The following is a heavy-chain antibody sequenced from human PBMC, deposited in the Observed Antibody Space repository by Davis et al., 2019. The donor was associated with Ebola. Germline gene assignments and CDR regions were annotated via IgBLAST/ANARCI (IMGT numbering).Heavy chain of an antibody. CDR1: EFGFNTFE. V-gene: IGHV3-48*03. D-gene: IGHD3-3*01. Sequence: GESLKISCAASEFGFNTFEMNWVRQAPGKGLEWVAFIDQSSSSISYADSVKGRFTISRDNAKNSLYLQMNSLRAEDTAVYYCARDLGDFPSYGMDVWGQGTTVTVSS. J-gene: IGHJ6*02. CDR3: ARDLGDFPSYGMDV. CDR2: IDQSSSSI.